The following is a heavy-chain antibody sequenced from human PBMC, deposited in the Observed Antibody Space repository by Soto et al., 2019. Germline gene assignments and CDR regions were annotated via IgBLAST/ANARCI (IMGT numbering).Heavy chain of an antibody. V-gene: IGHV1-18*01. CDR2: ISAYNGNT. CDR1: GYSCTSYG. CDR3: ARSIAAAVDFDY. Sequence: ACMDVCCKASGYSCTSYGISWVRQAPGQGLEWMGWISAYNGNTNYAQKLQGRVTMTTDTSTSTAYMELRSLRSDDTAVYYCARSIAAAVDFDYWGQGTLVTVSS. J-gene: IGHJ4*02. D-gene: IGHD6-13*01.